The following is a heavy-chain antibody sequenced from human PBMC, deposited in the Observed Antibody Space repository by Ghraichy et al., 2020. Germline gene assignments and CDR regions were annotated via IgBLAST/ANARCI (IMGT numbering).Heavy chain of an antibody. V-gene: IGHV3-11*01. CDR2: ISTSGSSK. CDR1: GFTFSDYY. Sequence: LSLTCAASGFTFSDYYMSWIRQAPGKGLEWVSYISTSGSSKHYADSVKGRFTISRDNAKNSLYLQMNSLRAEDTAVYYCARDEFMYYDILTPQGVFDYWGQGTLVTVSS. J-gene: IGHJ4*02. D-gene: IGHD3-9*01. CDR3: ARDEFMYYDILTPQGVFDY.